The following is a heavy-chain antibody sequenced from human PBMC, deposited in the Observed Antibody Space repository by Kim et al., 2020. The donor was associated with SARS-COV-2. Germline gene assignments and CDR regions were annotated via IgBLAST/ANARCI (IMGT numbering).Heavy chain of an antibody. J-gene: IGHJ6*02. Sequence: GGSLRLSCAASGFTFDDYAMHWVRQAPGKGLEWVSGISWNSGSIGYADSVKGRFTISRDNAKNSLYLQMNSLRAEDTALYYCAKVRYPYYYYYGMDVWGQGTTVTVSS. CDR1: GFTFDDYA. CDR3: AKVRYPYYYYYGMDV. V-gene: IGHV3-9*01. D-gene: IGHD4-17*01. CDR2: ISWNSGSI.